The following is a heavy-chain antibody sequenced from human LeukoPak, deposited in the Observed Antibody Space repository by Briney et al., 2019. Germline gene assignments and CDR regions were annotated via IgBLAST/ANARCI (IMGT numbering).Heavy chain of an antibody. Sequence: SETLSLTCTVSGGSISSYYWSWIRQPPGKGLEWIGYIYTSGSTNYNPSLKSRVTISVDTSKNQFSLKLSSVTAADTAVYYCARLSIAAAGVYYYYMDVWGKGTTVTVSS. CDR2: IYTSGST. J-gene: IGHJ6*03. D-gene: IGHD6-13*01. CDR3: ARLSIAAAGVYYYYMDV. V-gene: IGHV4-4*09. CDR1: GGSISSYY.